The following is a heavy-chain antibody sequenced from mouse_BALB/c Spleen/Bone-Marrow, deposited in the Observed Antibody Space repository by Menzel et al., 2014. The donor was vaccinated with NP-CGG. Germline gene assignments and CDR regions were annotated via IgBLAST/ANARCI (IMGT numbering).Heavy chain of an antibody. Sequence: LVESGAELVKPGASVKLSCKTSGYTFTNYWIQWVKQRPGQGLGWIGEIFPGTGTTYYNEKFEGKATLTIDTSSSTAYMQLSSLTSEDSAVYFCARHYYGSSDAMDYWGQGTSVTVSS. V-gene: IGHV1S132*01. D-gene: IGHD1-1*01. CDR2: IFPGTGTT. J-gene: IGHJ4*01. CDR3: ARHYYGSSDAMDY. CDR1: GYTFTNYW.